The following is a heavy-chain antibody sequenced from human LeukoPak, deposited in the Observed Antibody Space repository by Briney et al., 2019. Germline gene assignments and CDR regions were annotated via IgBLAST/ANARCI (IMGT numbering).Heavy chain of an antibody. CDR2: IYTSGSN. J-gene: IGHJ6*01. Sequence: SETLSLTCTVSNGSISDHYWSWIRQPPGKGLEWIGYIYTSGSNNHHPSLKSRVTISVDTSKNQFSLKLSSVTAADTAVYYCARQGLDVWGKGTTVTVSS. CDR1: NGSISDHY. D-gene: IGHD2-15*01. CDR3: ARQGLDV. V-gene: IGHV4-4*09.